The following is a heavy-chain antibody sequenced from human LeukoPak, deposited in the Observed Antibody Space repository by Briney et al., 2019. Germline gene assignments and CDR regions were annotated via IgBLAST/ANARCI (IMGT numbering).Heavy chain of an antibody. CDR2: IIGSGRNT. V-gene: IGHV3-23*01. Sequence: GGSLRLSCAASGFTFSSYVMSWVRQAPGKGLEWVSTIIGSGRNTHYADSVKGRFTISRDNSKNTLYLQMNSLRAEDTAVYYCAKRHSPGLYYFDYWGQGTLVTVSS. D-gene: IGHD3-3*02. CDR1: GFTFSSYV. CDR3: AKRHSPGLYYFDY. J-gene: IGHJ4*02.